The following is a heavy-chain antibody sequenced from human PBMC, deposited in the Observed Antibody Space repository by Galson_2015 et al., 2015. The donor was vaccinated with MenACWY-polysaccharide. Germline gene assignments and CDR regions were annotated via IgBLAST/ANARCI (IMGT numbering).Heavy chain of an antibody. V-gene: IGHV3-30-3*01. CDR2: ISYDATNK. D-gene: IGHD2-2*01. J-gene: IGHJ6*02. CDR3: ARDYCSRTSCSGMDV. CDR1: GFTFRSYA. Sequence: SLRLSCAASGFTFRSYAIHWVRQAPGKGLGWVAVISYDATNKYYRDSVKGRFTLSRDNSRNTVFLEMNSLRAEDTGLYYCARDYCSRTSCSGMDVWGQGTTVTVSS.